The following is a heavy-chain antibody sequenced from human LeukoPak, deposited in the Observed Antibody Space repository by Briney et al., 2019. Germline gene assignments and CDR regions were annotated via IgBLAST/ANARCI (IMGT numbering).Heavy chain of an antibody. Sequence: GASVKVSCKASGYTFTNNDIHWVRQAPGQGLEWMGWISAYNGNTNYAQKVQGRVTMTTDTSTSTAYMELRSLRSDDTAVYYCASLHDFWSGYYLDYWGQGTLVTVSS. CDR1: GYTFTNND. CDR3: ASLHDFWSGYYLDY. J-gene: IGHJ4*02. V-gene: IGHV1-18*01. CDR2: ISAYNGNT. D-gene: IGHD3-3*01.